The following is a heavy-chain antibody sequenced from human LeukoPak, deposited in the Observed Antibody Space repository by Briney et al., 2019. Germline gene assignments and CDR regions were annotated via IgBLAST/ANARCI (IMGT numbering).Heavy chain of an antibody. CDR1: VYTLSSYV. V-gene: IGHV3-30*18. J-gene: IGHJ4*02. CDR2: ISYDGNNK. D-gene: IGHD3-10*01. Sequence: RGSLRLSCAPSVYTLSSYVMHWVCQAPGKGLEWVSVISYDGNNKYYDDSVKGRFTTSRDDSKNTLYLQMNRLRAKDRAVYFCAKGSYQYYFGSGSYGFDYWGQGTLVTVSS. CDR3: AKGSYQYYFGSGSYGFDY.